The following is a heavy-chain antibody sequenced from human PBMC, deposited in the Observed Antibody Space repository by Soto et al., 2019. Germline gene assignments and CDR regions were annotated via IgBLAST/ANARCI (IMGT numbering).Heavy chain of an antibody. CDR3: AKGVGFGGVIVSDY. D-gene: IGHD3-16*02. V-gene: IGHV3-23*01. CDR2: ISGSGGST. Sequence: GSLRLSCAASGFGFSAYSMSWVRQAPGKGLEWVSAISGSGGSTYYADSVKGRFTISRDNSKNTLYLQMNSLRAEDTAVYYCAKGVGFGGVIVSDYWGQGTLVTVSS. CDR1: GFGFSAYS. J-gene: IGHJ4*02.